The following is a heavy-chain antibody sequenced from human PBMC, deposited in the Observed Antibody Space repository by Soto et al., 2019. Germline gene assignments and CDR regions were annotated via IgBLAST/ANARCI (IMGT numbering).Heavy chain of an antibody. CDR1: GFSLSNARMG. V-gene: IGHV2-26*01. Sequence: QVTLKESGPVLVKPTETLTLTCTVSGFSLSNARMGVSWIRQPPGKALEWLAHIFSNDEKSYSTSLKSRLTISKDTSKSQVVLTMTNMDPVDTATYYCARILKEFDDFWSGEPTNFRHDYWGQGTLVTVSS. J-gene: IGHJ4*02. CDR2: IFSNDEK. CDR3: ARILKEFDDFWSGEPTNFRHDY. D-gene: IGHD3-3*01.